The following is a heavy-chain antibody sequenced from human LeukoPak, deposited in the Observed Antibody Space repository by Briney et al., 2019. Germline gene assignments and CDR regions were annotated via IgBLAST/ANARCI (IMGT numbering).Heavy chain of an antibody. V-gene: IGHV1-69*04. CDR2: IIPILGIA. J-gene: IGHJ5*02. D-gene: IGHD2-2*01. Sequence: GASVKVSCKASGGTFSSYAISWVRQAPGQGLEWMGRIIPILGIANYAQKFQGRVTITADKSTSTAYMELSSLRSEDTAVYYCAVVVPAARNWFDPWGQGTLVTVSS. CDR3: AVVVPAARNWFDP. CDR1: GGTFSSYA.